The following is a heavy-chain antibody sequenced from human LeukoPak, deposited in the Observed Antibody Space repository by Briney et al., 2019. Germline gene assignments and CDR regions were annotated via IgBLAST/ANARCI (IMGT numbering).Heavy chain of an antibody. V-gene: IGHV3-7*01. J-gene: IGHJ4*02. CDR2: IKQDGSEK. CDR1: GFTFSSYW. D-gene: IGHD2-15*01. Sequence: PGGSLRLSCAASGFTFSSYWMSWVRQAPGKGLEWVANIKQDGSEKYYVDSVKGRFTISRDNAKNSLYLQMNSLRAEDTAVYYCARVPRGATVAVVMYYFDYWGQGTLVTVSS. CDR3: ARVPRGATVAVVMYYFDY.